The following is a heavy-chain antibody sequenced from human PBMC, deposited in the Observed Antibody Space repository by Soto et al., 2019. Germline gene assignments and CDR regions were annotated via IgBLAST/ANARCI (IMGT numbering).Heavy chain of an antibody. CDR1: GASIISGRHS. CDR3: ARAKFESTGWHQFDI. J-gene: IGHJ4*02. D-gene: IGHD7-27*01. CDR2: VGYGGNT. V-gene: IGHV4-39*01. Sequence: SETLSLTCTVSGASIISGRHSWGWIRQPPGKGLDWIGTVGYGGNTKYYPSLRSRVTLSVDSSKNQISLALTSVTAADTAVYYCARAKFESTGWHQFDIWGQGTLVTVSS.